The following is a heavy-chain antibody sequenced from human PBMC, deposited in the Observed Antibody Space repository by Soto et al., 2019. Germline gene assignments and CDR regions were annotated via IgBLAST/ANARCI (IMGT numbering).Heavy chain of an antibody. J-gene: IGHJ5*01. CDR2: IIQMFGTA. CDR3: ARSGSCYIPGGYVVWFDS. V-gene: IGHV1-69*01. Sequence: QVQLVQSGAEVNKPGSSVTVSCKASGGTGHFRSYSSSWMRQAPRQRLEWVGRIIQMFGTADYAQNVRGSVTINAHASTNTDYMEVSSLRSEETAIDFCARSGSCYIPGGYVVWFDSWGQGPLV. CDR1: GGTGHFRSYS. D-gene: IGHD3-22*01.